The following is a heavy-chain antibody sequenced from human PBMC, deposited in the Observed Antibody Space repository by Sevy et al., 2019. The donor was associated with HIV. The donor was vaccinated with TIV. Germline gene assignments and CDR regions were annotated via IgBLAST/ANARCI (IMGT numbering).Heavy chain of an antibody. CDR2: ISGSGGTT. D-gene: IGHD2-2*01. CDR1: GFILSNYA. V-gene: IGHV3-23*01. J-gene: IGHJ4*02. Sequence: GGSLRLSCATSGFILSNYAMSWVRQAPGKGLEWVSDISGSGGTTYYAYAVRGRFTISRDNSKNTLYLQMDSLRAEDTAVYYCAKLQSGDCSRTSCRDYYFDSWGQGTLVTVSS. CDR3: AKLQSGDCSRTSCRDYYFDS.